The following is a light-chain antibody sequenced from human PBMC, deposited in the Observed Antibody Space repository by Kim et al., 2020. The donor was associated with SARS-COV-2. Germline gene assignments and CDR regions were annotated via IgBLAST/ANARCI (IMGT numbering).Light chain of an antibody. CDR1: QDISSW. CDR2: AAS. V-gene: IGKV1-12*01. Sequence: AYVGDRVTIGCRASQDISSWLAWYQQKPGKAPKLLISAASSLQSGVPSRFSGSGSGTDFTLTISSLQPEDFASYYCQRADSFPLGFGGGTKVDIK. J-gene: IGKJ4*01. CDR3: QRADSFPLG.